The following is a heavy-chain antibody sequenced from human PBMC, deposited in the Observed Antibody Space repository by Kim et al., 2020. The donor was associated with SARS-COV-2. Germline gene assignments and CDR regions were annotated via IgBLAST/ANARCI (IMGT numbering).Heavy chain of an antibody. V-gene: IGHV1-18*01. CDR3: AIGVGATPFDP. Sequence: NTNNAQKIQGEVTMTTDTSTSTAYMELRSLRSDDTAVYYCAIGVGATPFDPWGQGTLVTVSS. J-gene: IGHJ5*02. D-gene: IGHD1-26*01. CDR2: NT.